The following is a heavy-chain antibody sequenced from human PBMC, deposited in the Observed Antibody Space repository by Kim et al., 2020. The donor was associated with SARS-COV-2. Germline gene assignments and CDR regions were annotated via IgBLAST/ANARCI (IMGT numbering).Heavy chain of an antibody. Sequence: ASVKVSCKASGYTVTVYYLHWMRQAPGQGLEWMGRINPNSGATNYAQNFQGRVTLSRDTSISTAYMELSNLRSDDTAVYYCASGGSVAQSYTCLDPWGQGTLVTVSS. CDR1: GYTVTVYY. D-gene: IGHD6-19*01. J-gene: IGHJ5*02. CDR2: INPNSGAT. CDR3: ASGGSVAQSYTCLDP. V-gene: IGHV1-2*06.